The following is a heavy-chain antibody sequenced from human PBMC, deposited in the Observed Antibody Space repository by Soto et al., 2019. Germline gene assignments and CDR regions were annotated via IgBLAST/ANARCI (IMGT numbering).Heavy chain of an antibody. CDR1: GYRFTSYW. CDR3: ARPYGSSYVMDV. J-gene: IGHJ6*02. Sequence: GESLKISCKGSGYRFTSYWIGGVREMPGKGLEWMGIIYPDDSETRYSPSFQGQVTISADKSISTAYLQWSSLKASDTAMYYCARPYGSSYVMDVWGQGTTVTVSS. CDR2: IYPDDSET. D-gene: IGHD6-6*01. V-gene: IGHV5-51*01.